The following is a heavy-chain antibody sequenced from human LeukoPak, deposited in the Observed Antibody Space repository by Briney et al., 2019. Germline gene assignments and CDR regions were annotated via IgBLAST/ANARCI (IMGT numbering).Heavy chain of an antibody. D-gene: IGHD4-11*01. CDR3: ASLYSNYVDY. Sequence: SETLSPTCTVSGGSISSYYWSWIRQPPGKGLEWIGYIYYSGSTNYNPSLKSRVTISVDTSKNQFSLKLSSVTAADTAVYYCASLYSNYVDYWGQGTLVTVSS. V-gene: IGHV4-59*01. CDR1: GGSISSYY. CDR2: IYYSGST. J-gene: IGHJ4*02.